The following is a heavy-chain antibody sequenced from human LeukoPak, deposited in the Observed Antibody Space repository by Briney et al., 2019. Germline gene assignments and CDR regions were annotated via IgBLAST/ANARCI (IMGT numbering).Heavy chain of an antibody. Sequence: SETLSLTCAVSGYSISSGYYWGWIRQPPGEGLEWIGSIYHSGSTYYNPSLKSRVTISVDTSKNQFSLKLSSVTAADTAVYYCARDQWFGDQYYYGMDVWGKGTTVTVSS. D-gene: IGHD3-10*01. CDR3: ARDQWFGDQYYYGMDV. CDR1: GYSISSGYY. V-gene: IGHV4-38-2*02. CDR2: IYHSGST. J-gene: IGHJ6*04.